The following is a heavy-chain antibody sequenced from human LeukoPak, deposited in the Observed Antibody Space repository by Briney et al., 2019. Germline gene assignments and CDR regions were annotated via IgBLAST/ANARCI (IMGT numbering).Heavy chain of an antibody. CDR1: GYTFTGYY. CDR2: INPNSGGT. D-gene: IGHD2-2*02. Sequence: ASVKVSCKASGYTFTGYYMHWVRQAPGQGLEWMGWINPNSGGTNYAQKFQGWVTMTRDTSISTAYMELSRLRSDDTAVYYCARDKQPLLYMYYFDYWGQGTLVTVSS. V-gene: IGHV1-2*04. CDR3: ARDKQPLLYMYYFDY. J-gene: IGHJ4*02.